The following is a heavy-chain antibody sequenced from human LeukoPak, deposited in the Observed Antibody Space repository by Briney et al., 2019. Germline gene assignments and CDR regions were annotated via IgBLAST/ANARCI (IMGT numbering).Heavy chain of an antibody. V-gene: IGHV1-2*02. Sequence: ASVKVSCKASGYTFTGYYMHWVRQAPGQGLEWMGWINPNSGGTKYAEKFQGRVTMTRDTSISTAYMELSRLRSDDTAVYYCARGGPSRGSGFYYFDYWGQGTLVTVSS. D-gene: IGHD6-19*01. CDR2: INPNSGGT. CDR1: GYTFTGYY. CDR3: ARGGPSRGSGFYYFDY. J-gene: IGHJ4*02.